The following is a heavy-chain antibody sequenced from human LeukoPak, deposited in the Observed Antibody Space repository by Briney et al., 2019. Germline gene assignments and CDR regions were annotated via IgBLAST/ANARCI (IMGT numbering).Heavy chain of an antibody. V-gene: IGHV1-46*01. CDR1: GYTFTSYY. CDR2: INPSGDST. CDR3: ARVSPPYYFDY. J-gene: IGHJ4*02. Sequence: ASVKVSCKASGYTFTSYYMHWVRQAPGQGLEWMGIINPSGDSTSCAQKFQGRVTMTRDMSTSTVYMELSSLRSEDTAVYYCARVSPPYYFDYWGQGTLVTVSS.